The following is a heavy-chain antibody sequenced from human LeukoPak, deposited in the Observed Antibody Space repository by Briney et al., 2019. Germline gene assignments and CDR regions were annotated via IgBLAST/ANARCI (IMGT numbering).Heavy chain of an antibody. Sequence: GGSLRLSCAASGFTFSSYNMNWVRQAPGKGLEWVSSISGSSSYIYYADSVKGRVTISRGNAKNSLYLQMNSLRAEDTAVYYCARDRIAVAATGTSFDYWGQGTLVTVSS. CDR2: ISGSSSYI. CDR1: GFTFSSYN. D-gene: IGHD6-19*01. V-gene: IGHV3-21*01. J-gene: IGHJ4*02. CDR3: ARDRIAVAATGTSFDY.